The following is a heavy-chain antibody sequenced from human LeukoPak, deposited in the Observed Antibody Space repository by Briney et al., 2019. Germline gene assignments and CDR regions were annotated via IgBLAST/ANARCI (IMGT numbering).Heavy chain of an antibody. D-gene: IGHD2-15*01. CDR2: ISSSSSYI. Sequence: PGGSLRLSCAASGFTFSSYSMNWVRQAPGKGLEWVSSISSSSSYIYYADSVKGRFTISRDNAKNSLYLQMNSLRAEDTAVYYCARAHRALVVVAACPDYWGQGTLVTVSS. J-gene: IGHJ4*02. CDR3: ARAHRALVVVAACPDY. V-gene: IGHV3-21*01. CDR1: GFTFSSYS.